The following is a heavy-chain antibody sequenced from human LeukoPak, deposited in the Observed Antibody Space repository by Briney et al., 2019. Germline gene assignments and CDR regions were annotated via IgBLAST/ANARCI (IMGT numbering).Heavy chain of an antibody. V-gene: IGHV4-39*01. D-gene: IGHD6-19*01. CDR2: SSYSGST. CDR1: GGSISSSSYS. CDR3: STTIRGWYGVGDY. J-gene: IGHJ4*02. Sequence: ASETLSLTCTVSGGSISSSSYSWGWIRQPPGKGLEYIGSSSYSGSTYYNPSLKSRVTISVDTSKIQFSLNLNTVTAADTAVYYCSTTIRGWYGVGDYWGQGVLVTVSS.